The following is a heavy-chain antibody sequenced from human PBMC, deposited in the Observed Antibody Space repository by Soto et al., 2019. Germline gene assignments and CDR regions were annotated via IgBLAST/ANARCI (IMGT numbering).Heavy chain of an antibody. D-gene: IGHD3-3*01. Sequence: QLLESGGGLIQPGGSLRLSCAASGFTLSRYAMSWVRQAPGKGLEWVSAISGSGGSTKYADSVEGRFTIFRDNSKNALYLQMNSLRAEDKALYYCAKERRFSHYPIFGVVIARRTEYNWFDPWGKGTLVTVSS. J-gene: IGHJ5*02. CDR2: ISGSGGST. CDR1: GFTLSRYA. V-gene: IGHV3-23*01. CDR3: AKERRFSHYPIFGVVIARRTEYNWFDP.